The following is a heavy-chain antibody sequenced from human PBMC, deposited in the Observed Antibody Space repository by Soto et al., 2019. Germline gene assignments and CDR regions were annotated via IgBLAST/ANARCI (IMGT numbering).Heavy chain of an antibody. D-gene: IGHD2-21*01. J-gene: IGHJ6*02. V-gene: IGHV1-2*02. CDR2: VCPLSGGT. Sequence: QVQLVQSGPEVKTPGASVRVSCKSSGYTFGAYYIHWVRQAPGQGLEWMGWVCPLSGGTNLAQRFQGRHRLTRDTSINTVFMELRWLRSDDTALYFCAREFDSGDLGLDLWGQGTTVSVSS. CDR1: GYTFGAYY. CDR3: AREFDSGDLGLDL.